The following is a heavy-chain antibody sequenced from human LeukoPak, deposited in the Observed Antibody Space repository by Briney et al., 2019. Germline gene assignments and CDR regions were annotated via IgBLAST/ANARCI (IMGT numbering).Heavy chain of an antibody. D-gene: IGHD3-22*01. CDR1: GFSLSTSGVG. V-gene: IGHV2-5*01. CDR2: IYWNDDK. CDR3: AHSPLDYYDIGSGYMDV. Sequence: SGPTLVNPTQTLTMTCTFSGFSLSTSGVGVGWIRQPPGKALEWLALIYWNDDKRYSPSLKSRLTITKDTSKNQVVLTMTNMDPVDTATYYCAHSPLDYYDIGSGYMDVWGKGTTVTVSS. J-gene: IGHJ6*03.